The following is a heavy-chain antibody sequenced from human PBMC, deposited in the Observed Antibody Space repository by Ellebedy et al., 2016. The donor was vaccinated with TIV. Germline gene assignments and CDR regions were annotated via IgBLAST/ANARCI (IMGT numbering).Heavy chain of an antibody. D-gene: IGHD5-24*01. CDR3: AKGLEMATRGPLNFDY. J-gene: IGHJ4*02. Sequence: SLKISXAASGFTFDDYAMHWVRQAPGKGLEWVSGISWNSGSIGYADSVKGRFTISRDNAKNSLYLQMNSLRAEDTALYYCAKGLEMATRGPLNFDYWGQGTLVTVSS. CDR2: ISWNSGSI. CDR1: GFTFDDYA. V-gene: IGHV3-9*01.